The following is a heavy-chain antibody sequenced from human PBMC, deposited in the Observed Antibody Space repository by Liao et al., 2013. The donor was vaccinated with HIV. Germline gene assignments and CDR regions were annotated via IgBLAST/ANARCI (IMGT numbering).Heavy chain of an antibody. CDR3: ARGVPPEY. V-gene: IGHV4-4*07. CDR1: GGSISSYY. D-gene: IGHD1-14*01. Sequence: QVQLQESGPGLVKPSKTLSLTCSVSGGSISSYYWNWIRQPGGKGLEWIGRISASGNTNYNPSLKSRVTLSVDTSRNKVSLNLNSVTAADTAIYYCARGVPPEYWGRGTLVTGLL. CDR2: ISASGNT. J-gene: IGHJ4*02.